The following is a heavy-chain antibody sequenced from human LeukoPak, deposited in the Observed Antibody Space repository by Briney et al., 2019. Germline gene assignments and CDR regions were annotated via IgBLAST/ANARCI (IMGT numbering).Heavy chain of an antibody. Sequence: GESLKISCKGSGYSFTYWIGWVRQMPGKGLEWMGIIYSGDSHTKYSPSFQGRVTISADKSISTAYLQWSSLEASDTAMYYCASARHGDYVWDYWGQGTLVAVSS. J-gene: IGHJ4*02. CDR2: IYSGDSHT. D-gene: IGHD4-17*01. CDR1: GYSFTYW. CDR3: ASARHGDYVWDY. V-gene: IGHV5-51*01.